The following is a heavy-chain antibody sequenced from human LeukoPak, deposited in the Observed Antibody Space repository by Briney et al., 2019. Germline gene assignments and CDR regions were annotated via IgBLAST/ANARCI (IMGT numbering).Heavy chain of an antibody. CDR3: ARVVLGYCSSTSCYHMDV. CDR2: IIPIFGTA. Sequence: SVKASCKASGGTFSSYAISWVRQAPGQGLEWMGGIIPIFGTANYAQKFQGRVTITTGESTSTAYMELSSLRSEDTAVYYCARVVLGYCSSTSCYHMDVWGKGTTVTVSS. V-gene: IGHV1-69*05. J-gene: IGHJ6*03. D-gene: IGHD2-2*01. CDR1: GGTFSSYA.